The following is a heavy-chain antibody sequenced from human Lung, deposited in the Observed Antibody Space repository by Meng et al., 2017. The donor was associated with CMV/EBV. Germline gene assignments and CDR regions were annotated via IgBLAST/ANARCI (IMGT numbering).Heavy chain of an antibody. Sequence: GGSLGLXCAASGFRFDDYGMHWVRQTPGKGLEWVAFIRHDGTNKFYGDSVKGRFTISRDNSKNTVYLQMNSLRPEETAVYYCAKDLLLFGGPNAYFDQWGKGTXVTVSS. D-gene: IGHD3-16*01. V-gene: IGHV3-30*02. CDR3: AKDLLLFGGPNAYFDQ. CDR2: IRHDGTNK. J-gene: IGHJ4*02. CDR1: GFRFDDYG.